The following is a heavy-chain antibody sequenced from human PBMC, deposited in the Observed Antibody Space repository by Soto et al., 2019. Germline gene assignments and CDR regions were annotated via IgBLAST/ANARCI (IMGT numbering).Heavy chain of an antibody. CDR2: IRSKAYGGTT. J-gene: IGHJ6*02. CDR1: GFTFGDYA. V-gene: IGHV3-49*05. CDR3: RGGVVPAAHYGMDV. Sequence: KPGGSLRLSCTASGFTFGDYAMSWFRQAPGKGLEWVGFIRSKAYGGTTEYAASVKGRFTISRDDSKSIAYLQMNSLKTEDTAVYYCRGGVVPAAHYGMDVWGQGTTVTVSS. D-gene: IGHD2-2*01.